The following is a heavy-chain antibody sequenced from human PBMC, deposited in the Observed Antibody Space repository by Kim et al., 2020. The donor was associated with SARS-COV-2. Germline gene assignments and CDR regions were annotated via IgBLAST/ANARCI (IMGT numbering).Heavy chain of an antibody. CDR1: GYTFTSYY. V-gene: IGHV1-46*01. D-gene: IGHD3-22*01. CDR2: INPSGGST. J-gene: IGHJ6*02. CDR3: ARDRKVSNYDSSGYYYYYYGMDV. Sequence: ASVKVSCKASGYTFTSYYMHWVRQAPGQGLEWMGIINPSGGSTSYAQKFQGRVTMTRDTSTSTVYMELSSLRSEDTAVYYCARDRKVSNYDSSGYYYYYYGMDVWGQGTTVTVSS.